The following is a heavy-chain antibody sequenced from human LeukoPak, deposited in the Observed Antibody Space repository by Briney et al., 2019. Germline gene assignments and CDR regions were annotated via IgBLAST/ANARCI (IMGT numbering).Heavy chain of an antibody. CDR3: ARAEKAVTGTLDS. Sequence: SETLSLTCSVSGDSISSSSWTWIRQSPGKELEWIGYMYNRGSTIYNPSLKSRVTISTDTSKNQFSLRLTSVTAADTAVYYCARAEKAVTGTLDSWGQGTLITVSS. D-gene: IGHD6-19*01. J-gene: IGHJ4*02. V-gene: IGHV4-59*01. CDR2: MYNRGST. CDR1: GDSISSSS.